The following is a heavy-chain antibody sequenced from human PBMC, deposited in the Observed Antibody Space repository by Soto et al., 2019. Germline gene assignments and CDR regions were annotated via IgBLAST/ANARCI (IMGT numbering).Heavy chain of an antibody. J-gene: IGHJ6*02. CDR3: ARDQRGVKYCTNGVCSDYYYYYGMDV. Sequence: GGSLRLSCAASGFTFSSYWMSWVRQAPGKGLEWVANIKQDGSENYYVDSVKGRFTISRDNAKNSLYLQMNSLRAEDTAVYYCARDQRGVKYCTNGVCSDYYYYYGMDVWGQGTTVTVSS. CDR1: GFTFSSYW. D-gene: IGHD2-8*01. V-gene: IGHV3-7*05. CDR2: IKQDGSEN.